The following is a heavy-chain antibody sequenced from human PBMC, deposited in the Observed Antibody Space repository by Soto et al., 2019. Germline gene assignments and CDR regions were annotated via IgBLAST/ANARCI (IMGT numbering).Heavy chain of an antibody. CDR1: GYTFTSYG. CDR2: ISAYNGNT. V-gene: IGHV1-18*04. J-gene: IGHJ6*02. Sequence: GAAVKVSCKASGYTFTSYGISWVRQAPGQGLEWMGWISAYNGNTNYAQKLQGRVTMTTDTSTSTAYMELRSLRSDDTAVYYCATDPHTMVRGVLKNADHCYGLDVWGQRTTVTGSS. CDR3: ATDPHTMVRGVLKNADHCYGLDV. D-gene: IGHD3-10*01.